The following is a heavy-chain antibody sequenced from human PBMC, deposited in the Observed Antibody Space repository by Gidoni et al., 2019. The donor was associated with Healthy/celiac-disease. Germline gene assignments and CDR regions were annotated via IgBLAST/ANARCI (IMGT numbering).Heavy chain of an antibody. Sequence: AYAASVKGRFTISRDDSKNTAYLQMNSLKTEDTAVYYCTRLFTVTTRGAFDIWGQGTMVTVSS. D-gene: IGHD4-17*01. J-gene: IGHJ3*02. CDR3: TRLFTVTTRGAFDI. V-gene: IGHV3-73*01.